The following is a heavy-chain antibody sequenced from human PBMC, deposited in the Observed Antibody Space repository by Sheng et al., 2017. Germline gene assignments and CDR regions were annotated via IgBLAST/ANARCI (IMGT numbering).Heavy chain of an antibody. CDR1: GGSFSGYY. D-gene: IGHD2-15*01. V-gene: IGHV4-34*01. CDR2: INHSGST. J-gene: IGHJ5*02. Sequence: QVQLQQWGAGLLKPSETLSLTCAVYGGSFSGYYWSWIRQPPGKGLEWIGEINHSGSTNYNPSLKSRVTISVDTSKNQFSLKLSSVTAADTAVYYCARGLDCSGGSCQPFFGPWGQGNPVDRLL. CDR3: ARGLDCSGGSCQPFFGP.